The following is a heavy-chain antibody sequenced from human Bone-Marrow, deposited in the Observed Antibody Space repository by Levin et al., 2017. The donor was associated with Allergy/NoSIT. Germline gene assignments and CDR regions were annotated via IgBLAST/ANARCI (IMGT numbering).Heavy chain of an antibody. CDR3: ARDRPMTTEPASIEYGMDV. D-gene: IGHD4-17*01. CDR1: GFTFSSYA. V-gene: IGHV3-30-3*01. Sequence: GGSLRLSCAASGFTFSSYAMHWVRQAPGKGLEWVAVISYDGSNKYYADSVKGRFTISRDNSKNTLYLQMNSLRAEDTAVYYCARDRPMTTEPASIEYGMDVWGQGTTVTVSS. J-gene: IGHJ6*02. CDR2: ISYDGSNK.